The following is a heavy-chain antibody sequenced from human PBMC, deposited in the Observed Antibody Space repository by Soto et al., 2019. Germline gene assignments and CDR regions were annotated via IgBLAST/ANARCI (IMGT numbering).Heavy chain of an antibody. J-gene: IGHJ3*02. CDR1: GYTFTSYG. CDR2: ISAYNGNT. V-gene: IGHV1-18*01. D-gene: IGHD3-10*01. CDR3: ARGGEHYYYGSGSYIAFDI. Sequence: ASVKVSCKASGYTFTSYGISWVRQAPGQGLEWMGWISAYNGNTNYAQKLQGRVTMTTDTSTSTAYMELSSLRSDDTAVYYCARGGEHYYYGSGSYIAFDIWGQGTMVTVSS.